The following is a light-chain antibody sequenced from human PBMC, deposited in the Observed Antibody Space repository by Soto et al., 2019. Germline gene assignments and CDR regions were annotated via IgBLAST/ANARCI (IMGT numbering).Light chain of an antibody. CDR1: HDIRKY. CDR3: QQYENFPIT. V-gene: IGKV1-33*01. Sequence: DIQMTQSPSSLSASVGDRLTITCLAIHDIRKYLNWYQQKPGKAPRLLIYDASDMEKGVPSSFTGSGSGTDFILTISSLQPEDIATYYCQQYENFPITFGQGTRLEI. CDR2: DAS. J-gene: IGKJ5*01.